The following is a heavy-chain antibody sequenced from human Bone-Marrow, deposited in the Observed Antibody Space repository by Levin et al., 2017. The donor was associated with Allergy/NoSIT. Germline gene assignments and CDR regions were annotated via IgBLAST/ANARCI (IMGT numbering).Heavy chain of an antibody. Sequence: LSLTCAASGFTFSFYGMHWVRPAPGKGLEWVAVIWDDGSNEYYADSLKGRFTISRDNSKNTLYLQMNSLRAEDTAVYYCARDGPEGDAFDIWGQGTMVTVSS. CDR1: GFTFSFYG. CDR3: ARDGPEGDAFDI. V-gene: IGHV3-33*01. J-gene: IGHJ3*02. CDR2: IWDDGSNE.